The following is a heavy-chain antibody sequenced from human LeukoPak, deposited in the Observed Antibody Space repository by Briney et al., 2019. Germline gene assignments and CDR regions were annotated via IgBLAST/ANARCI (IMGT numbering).Heavy chain of an antibody. CDR2: IIRIFGTA. V-gene: IGHV1-69*05. D-gene: IGHD2-15*01. J-gene: IGHJ4*02. CDR1: GGPFNSYA. Sequence: GSSVKVSFKASGGPFNSYAISWVRQAPGQGLEWMGRIIRIFGTANYSQKFQGRVTITTDESTSTAYMELSSLRSEDTAVYYCAREGCSGGSCYFDYWGQGTLVTVSS. CDR3: AREGCSGGSCYFDY.